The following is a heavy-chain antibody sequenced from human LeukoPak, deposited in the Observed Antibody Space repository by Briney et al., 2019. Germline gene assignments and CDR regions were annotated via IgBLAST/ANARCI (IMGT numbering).Heavy chain of an antibody. CDR3: ATGGHVRVYDSSAYYGHY. D-gene: IGHD3-22*01. Sequence: ASVRVSCKASGYTFTSYYMYWVRQAPGQGLEWMGIINPNRGSTSYAQKFQGRVTMTRDMSTSTVYMELSSLRSEDTAVYYCATGGHVRVYDSSAYYGHYWGQGTLVTVSS. J-gene: IGHJ4*02. CDR1: GYTFTSYY. V-gene: IGHV1-46*01. CDR2: INPNRGST.